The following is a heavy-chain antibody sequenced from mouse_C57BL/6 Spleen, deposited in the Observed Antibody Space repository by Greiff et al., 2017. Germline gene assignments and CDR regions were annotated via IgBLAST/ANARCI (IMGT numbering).Heavy chain of an antibody. D-gene: IGHD1-1*01. J-gene: IGHJ3*01. V-gene: IGHV1-69*01. CDR1: GYTFTSYW. CDR2: IDPSDGYA. Sequence: QVQLQQPGAELVMPGASVKLSCKASGYTFTSYWLHWVKQRPGQGLEWIGEIDPSDGYANSNQKFKGKSTLTVDKASSTAYMQLSSLTSEDSAVYYCARCSSSSFAYWGQGTLVTVSA. CDR3: ARCSSSSFAY.